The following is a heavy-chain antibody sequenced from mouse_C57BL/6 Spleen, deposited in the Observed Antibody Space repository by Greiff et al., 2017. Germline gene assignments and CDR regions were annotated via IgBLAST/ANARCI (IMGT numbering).Heavy chain of an antibody. V-gene: IGHV5-17*01. CDR2: ISSGSSTI. CDR1: GFTFSDYG. J-gene: IGHJ3*01. Sequence: EVQLVESGGGLVKPGGSLKLSCAASGFTFSDYGMHWVRQAPEKGLEWVAYISSGSSTIYYADTVKGRFTISRDNAKNTLFLQMTSLRSEDTAMYYCARKDYDYSFAYWGQGTLVTVSA. D-gene: IGHD2-4*01. CDR3: ARKDYDYSFAY.